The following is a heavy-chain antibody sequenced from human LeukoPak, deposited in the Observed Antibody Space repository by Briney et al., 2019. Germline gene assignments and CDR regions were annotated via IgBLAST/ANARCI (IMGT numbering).Heavy chain of an antibody. D-gene: IGHD2-15*01. J-gene: IGHJ4*02. Sequence: GGSLRLSCSASGFTFTNYEMNWVRQAPGMGLEWVSYISSSGSTIYYADSVKGRFTISRDSAKTSLYLQMNNLRAEDTALYYCASSRYLYYFHFWGQGTQVSASS. V-gene: IGHV3-48*03. CDR2: ISSSGSTI. CDR1: GFTFTNYE. CDR3: ASSRYLYYFHF.